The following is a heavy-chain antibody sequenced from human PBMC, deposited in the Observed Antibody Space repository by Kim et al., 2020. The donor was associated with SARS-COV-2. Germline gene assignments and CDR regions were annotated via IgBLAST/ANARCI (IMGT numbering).Heavy chain of an antibody. V-gene: IGHV3-48*02. J-gene: IGHJ5*02. D-gene: IGHD3-10*01. CDR3: ARDSPTYGSEDNWFDP. Sequence: SVKGRFTISRDNAKNSLYLQMNSLRDEDTAVYYCARDSPTYGSEDNWFDPWGQGTLVTVSS.